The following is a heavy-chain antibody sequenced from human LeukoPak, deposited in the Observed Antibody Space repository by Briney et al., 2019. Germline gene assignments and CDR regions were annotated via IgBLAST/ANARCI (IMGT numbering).Heavy chain of an antibody. J-gene: IGHJ4*02. Sequence: PGGSLRLSCAASGFTFGTYRMNWVRQAPGKGLEWVSVCGSGGSSYYADSVKGRFTISRDNSKNTLYLQMHSLRAEDTAVYYCAKGHSSGWYLFDYWGQGTLVTVSS. V-gene: IGHV3-23*01. D-gene: IGHD6-19*01. CDR3: AKGHSSGWYLFDY. CDR2: CGSGGSS. CDR1: GFTFGTYR.